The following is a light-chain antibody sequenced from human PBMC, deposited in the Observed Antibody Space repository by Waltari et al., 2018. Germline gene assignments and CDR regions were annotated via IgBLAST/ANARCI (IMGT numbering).Light chain of an antibody. CDR2: EVS. CDR3: SSDTTSSAPGV. Sequence: QSALTQPASVSGSPGQSITISCSGTDSDVGAYDFVSWYQQHPGKAPHLIIYEVSNRPSGISNRFSASKSGNTASLTISGRQAEDETDYYCSSDTTSSAPGVFGTGTRVTVL. V-gene: IGLV2-14*01. CDR1: DSDVGAYDF. J-gene: IGLJ1*01.